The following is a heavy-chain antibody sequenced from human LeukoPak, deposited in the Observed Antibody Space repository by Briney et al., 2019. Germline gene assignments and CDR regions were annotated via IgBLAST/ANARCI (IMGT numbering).Heavy chain of an antibody. CDR2: IRGSGGST. CDR1: GFTFSSYA. D-gene: IGHD6-13*01. J-gene: IGHJ6*03. CDR3: AKCPLAADGEVPYYYYYYMDV. Sequence: PGGSLRLSCAASGFTFSSYAMSWVRQAPGKGLEWVSAIRGSGGSTYYADSVKGRFTISRDNSKNTLYLQMNSLRAEDTAVYYCAKCPLAADGEVPYYYYYYMDVWGKGTTVTVSS. V-gene: IGHV3-23*01.